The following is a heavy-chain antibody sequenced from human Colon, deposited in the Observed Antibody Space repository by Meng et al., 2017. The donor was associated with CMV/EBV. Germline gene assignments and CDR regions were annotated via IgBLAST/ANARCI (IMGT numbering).Heavy chain of an antibody. Sequence: ASVKVSCKASGYSFGNSGITWMRQAPGQGLEWMGWISAYNGDTIYAQSVQGRVTMTTDTSTSTAYMELRSLRSDDTAVYYCARDHGEWLSPWSPRFDYWGQGTLVTVSS. J-gene: IGHJ4*02. D-gene: IGHD3-3*01. CDR2: ISAYNGDT. CDR3: ARDHGEWLSPWSPRFDY. V-gene: IGHV1-18*01. CDR1: GYSFGNSG.